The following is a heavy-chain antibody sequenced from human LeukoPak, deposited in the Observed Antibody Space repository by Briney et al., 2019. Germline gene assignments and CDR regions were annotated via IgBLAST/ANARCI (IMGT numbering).Heavy chain of an antibody. CDR1: AFTFSSYW. J-gene: IGHJ4*02. CDR2: VNSDGSST. V-gene: IGHV3-74*01. CDR3: ARDLRLYTAIDY. D-gene: IGHD1-14*01. Sequence: QPGGSLRLSCAASAFTFSSYWMHWVRQAPGKGLVWVSRVNSDGSSTSYANSVKGRFTISRDNAKNTLYLQMNSLRAEDTAVYYCARDLRLYTAIDYWGQGTLVTVSS.